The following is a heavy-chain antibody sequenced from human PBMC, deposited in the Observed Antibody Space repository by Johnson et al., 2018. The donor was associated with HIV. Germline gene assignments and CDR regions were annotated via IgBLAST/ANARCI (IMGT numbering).Heavy chain of an antibody. J-gene: IGHJ3*01. CDR2: ISYDGSNK. V-gene: IGHV3-30-3*01. D-gene: IGHD5-24*01. CDR3: ARGDCEVAYDAFDV. CDR1: GFTFSSYP. Sequence: QVQLVESGGGVVQPGRSLRLSCEASGFTFSSYPMHWVRQAPGKGLEWVAVISYDGSNKYYADSVKGRFTISRDNSKNTLYLQMNSLRAEDTAVYYCARGDCEVAYDAFDVWGQGTVVTVSS.